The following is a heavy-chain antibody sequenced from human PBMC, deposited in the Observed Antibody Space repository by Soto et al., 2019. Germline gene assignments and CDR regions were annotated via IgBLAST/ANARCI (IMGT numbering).Heavy chain of an antibody. Sequence: EVQLLESGGGLVQPGGSLRLSCATSGFTFSSYAMSWVRQAPGKGLEWVSPISGSGGSTYYADSVKGRFTISRDNSTNPLYLRMNSLRAEDTAVYYCARGYDILSHFDYWGQGTLVTVSS. D-gene: IGHD3-9*01. J-gene: IGHJ4*02. CDR1: GFTFSSYA. CDR3: ARGYDILSHFDY. CDR2: ISGSGGST. V-gene: IGHV3-23*01.